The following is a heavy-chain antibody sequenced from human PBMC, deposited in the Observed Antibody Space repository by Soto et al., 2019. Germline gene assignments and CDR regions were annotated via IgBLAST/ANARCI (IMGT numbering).Heavy chain of an antibody. J-gene: IGHJ3*02. CDR1: GYSFSSYW. CDR2: IYPGDSDT. CDR3: ASLWPRTYYYGLGI. D-gene: IGHD3-10*01. Sequence: GESLEISCKGSGYSFSSYWIAWVRQKPGEGLEWMGIIYPGDSDTRYSPSFQGQVTISADKSISTAYLQWSSLKASDTAMYYCASLWPRTYYYGLGIWGQGTMVTVS. V-gene: IGHV5-51*01.